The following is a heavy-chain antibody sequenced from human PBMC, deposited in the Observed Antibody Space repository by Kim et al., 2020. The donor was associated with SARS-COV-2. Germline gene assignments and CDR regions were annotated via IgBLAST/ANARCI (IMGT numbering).Heavy chain of an antibody. D-gene: IGHD2-21*01. CDR2: ISPIDSEA. V-gene: IGHV5-51*01. J-gene: IGHJ5*01. CDR3: ARHAAYCGTNCYPKWFDS. CDR1: GYSFNNYW. Sequence: GESLKISCQGSGYSFNNYWIVWVRQMSGKGLEWMGIISPIDSEATYSPTFQGQVTISVDKSISTAYLQWSSLKASDTATYYCARHAAYCGTNCYPKWFDSWGQGTLVTVST.